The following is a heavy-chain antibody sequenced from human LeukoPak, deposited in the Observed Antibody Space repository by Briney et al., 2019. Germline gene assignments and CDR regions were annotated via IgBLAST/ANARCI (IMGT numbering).Heavy chain of an antibody. CDR2: IHNVGFT. CDR1: GDSISSRYW. V-gene: IGHV4-4*02. CDR3: ASETDYSHPNWFDP. D-gene: IGHD4-11*01. Sequence: SETLSLTCTVSGDSISSRYWWSWVRQPPGKGLEWIGQIHNVGFTKYNPSLKSRVTISVDKSKNHFSLKLNSVTAADTALYYCASETDYSHPNWFDPWGQGILVTVSS. J-gene: IGHJ5*02.